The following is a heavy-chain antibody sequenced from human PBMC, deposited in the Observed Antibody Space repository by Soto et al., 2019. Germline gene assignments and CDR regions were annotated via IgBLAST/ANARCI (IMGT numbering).Heavy chain of an antibody. CDR2: IYPGDSDT. CDR3: ASANCSSTSCPREDAFDI. D-gene: IGHD2-2*01. J-gene: IGHJ3*02. CDR1: GYSFTSYW. Sequence: GESLKISCKGSGYSFTSYWIGWVRQMPGKGLEWMGIIYPGDSDTRYSPSFQGQVTISADKSISTAYLQWSSLKASDTAMYYCASANCSSTSCPREDAFDIWGQGTMVTVSS. V-gene: IGHV5-51*01.